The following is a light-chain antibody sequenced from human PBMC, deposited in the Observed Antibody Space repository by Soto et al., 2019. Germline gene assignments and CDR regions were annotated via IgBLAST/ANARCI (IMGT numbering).Light chain of an antibody. CDR2: GAS. CDR1: QRVSTN. CDR3: QQYNNWWT. V-gene: IGKV3-15*01. J-gene: IGKJ1*01. Sequence: EIVMTQSPATLSVSPGERATLSSRASQRVSTNLPCYQQKPGQAPRLLIYGASTRATGTPARFSGSGSGTEFTLTISSLQSEDFAVYFCQQYNNWWTFGQGTKVEIK.